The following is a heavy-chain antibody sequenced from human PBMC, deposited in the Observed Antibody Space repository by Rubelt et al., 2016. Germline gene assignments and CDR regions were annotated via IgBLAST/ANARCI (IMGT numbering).Heavy chain of an antibody. CDR2: INHSGST. J-gene: IGHJ5*01. CDR3: ARGETGDS. Sequence: WIGEINHSGSTNYNPSLKSRVTISVDTSKNQFSLKLSSVTAADTAVYYCARGETGDSWGQGTLVTVSS. V-gene: IGHV4-34*01.